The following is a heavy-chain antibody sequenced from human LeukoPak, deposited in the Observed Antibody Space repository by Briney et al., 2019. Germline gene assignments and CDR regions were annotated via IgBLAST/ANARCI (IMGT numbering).Heavy chain of an antibody. J-gene: IGHJ2*01. D-gene: IGHD5-18*01. CDR3: AKGKDTLNPYWYFDV. CDR1: GLSFDDYA. CDR2: INWSGVST. Sequence: PGGSLRLSCAASGLSFDDYAMSWVRQAPGKGLEWVSGINWSGVSTGYADSVKGRFTISRDNTKNSLFLQLNSLRAEDTAFYYCAKGKDTLNPYWYFDVWGRGTLVSVSS. V-gene: IGHV3-20*04.